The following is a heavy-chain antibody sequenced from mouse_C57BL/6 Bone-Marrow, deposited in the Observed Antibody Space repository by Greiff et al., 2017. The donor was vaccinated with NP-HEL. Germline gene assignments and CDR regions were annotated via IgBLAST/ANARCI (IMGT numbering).Heavy chain of an antibody. CDR2: IYPRSGNT. CDR1: GYTFTSYG. V-gene: IGHV1-81*01. CDR3: ARSGYYGSSFYFYY. D-gene: IGHD1-1*01. J-gene: IGHJ2*01. Sequence: QVQLHQSGAELARPGASVQLSGKASGYTFTSYGISWVKQRPGQGLEWIGEIYPRSGNTYYNEKFKGKATLTADKSSRPAYMELRSLTSEDSAIYFCARSGYYGSSFYFYYWGQGTTLTVSS.